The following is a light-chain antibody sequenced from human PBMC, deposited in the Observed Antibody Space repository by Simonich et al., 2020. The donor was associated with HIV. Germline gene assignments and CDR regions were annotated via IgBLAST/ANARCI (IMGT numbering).Light chain of an antibody. CDR3: SSYAGSNNLV. V-gene: IGLV2-8*01. CDR2: EVS. J-gene: IGLJ2*01. CDR1: SSDVGGYNY. Sequence: QSALTQPPSASGSPGQSVTISCNGTSSDVGGYNYVSWYQQHPGKAPKLMIYEVSKRPSGVPDRCSGSKAGNTTSLTVSGLQAEDEADYYCSSYAGSNNLVFGGGTKLTVL.